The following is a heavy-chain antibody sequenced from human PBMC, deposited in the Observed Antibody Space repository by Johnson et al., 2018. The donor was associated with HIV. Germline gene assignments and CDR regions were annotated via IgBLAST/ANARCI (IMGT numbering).Heavy chain of an antibody. CDR2: IYSGGSNG. CDR1: GFTFSSNY. V-gene: IGHV3-66*01. Sequence: EKLVESGGGVVQPGRSLRLSCAASGFTFSSNYMNWVRQTPGKGLEWVSVIYSGGSNGYYADSGKGRCSISRANAKNSLYLQMNRLRAEDTAVYYCARAENCCSGGSCYWECAFDIWGQGTMVTVSS. CDR3: ARAENCCSGGSCYWECAFDI. D-gene: IGHD2-15*01. J-gene: IGHJ3*02.